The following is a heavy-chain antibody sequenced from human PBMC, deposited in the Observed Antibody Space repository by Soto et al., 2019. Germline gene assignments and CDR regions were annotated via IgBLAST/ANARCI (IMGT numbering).Heavy chain of an antibody. CDR3: ARDMVRGGGGAFDI. V-gene: IGHV3-48*01. Sequence: EVQLVESGGGLVQPGGSLRLSCAASGFTFSSYSMNWVRQAPGKGLEWVSYISSSSSTIYYADSVKGRFTISRDNAKNPLYLQMNSLRAEDTAVYYCARDMVRGGGGAFDIWGQGTMVTVSS. D-gene: IGHD3-10*01. CDR1: GFTFSSYS. CDR2: ISSSSSTI. J-gene: IGHJ3*02.